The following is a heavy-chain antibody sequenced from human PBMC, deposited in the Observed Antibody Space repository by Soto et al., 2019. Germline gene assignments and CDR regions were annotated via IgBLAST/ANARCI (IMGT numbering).Heavy chain of an antibody. CDR3: ARELNWNYASSWFEP. D-gene: IGHD1-7*01. V-gene: IGHV4-34*01. CDR2: INHSGST. J-gene: IGHJ5*02. CDR1: GGSFSGYY. Sequence: PSETLSLTCAVYGGSFSGYYWSWIRQPPGKGLEWIGEINHSGSTNYNPSLKSRVTISVDTSKNQFSLKLSSVTAADTAVYYCARELNWNYASSWFEPWGQGTLVTVSS.